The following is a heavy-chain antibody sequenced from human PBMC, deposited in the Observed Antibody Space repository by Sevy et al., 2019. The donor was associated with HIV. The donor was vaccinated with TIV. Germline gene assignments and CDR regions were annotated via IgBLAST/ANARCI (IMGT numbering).Heavy chain of an antibody. D-gene: IGHD4-17*01. Sequence: GGSLRLSCAASGFTFSSYSMNWVRQAPGKGLEWVSYISSSSSTIYYADSLKGRFTNSRDKAKNSLYLQMNSLRDEDTAVYYCARVTYGDYRLDYWGQGTLVTVSS. CDR2: ISSSSSTI. J-gene: IGHJ4*02. CDR1: GFTFSSYS. CDR3: ARVTYGDYRLDY. V-gene: IGHV3-48*02.